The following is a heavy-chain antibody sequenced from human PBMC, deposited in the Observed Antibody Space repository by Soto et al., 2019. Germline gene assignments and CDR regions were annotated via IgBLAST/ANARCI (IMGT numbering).Heavy chain of an antibody. D-gene: IGHD3-10*01. CDR3: ARGGRSSDNGMDV. V-gene: IGHV3-48*02. CDR1: GFTFSTYS. CDR2: MSSRSLTI. J-gene: IGHJ6*02. Sequence: VQLVESGGGLVQPGGSLRVSCAASGFTFSTYSMNWVRQAPGKGLEWVSYMSSRSLTIYYTDSLKGRFTISRDNAKNSLYLQMNRLRDEDTAVSYCARGGRSSDNGMDVWGQGATVTVSS.